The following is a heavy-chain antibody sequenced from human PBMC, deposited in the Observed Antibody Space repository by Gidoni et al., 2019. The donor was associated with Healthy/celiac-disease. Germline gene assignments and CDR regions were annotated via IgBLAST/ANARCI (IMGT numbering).Heavy chain of an antibody. J-gene: IGHJ5*02. CDR1: GGSISSSNW. V-gene: IGHV4-4*02. D-gene: IGHD3-10*01. CDR3: ARMRMVRGVKIGTWFDP. Sequence: QVQLQESGPGLVKPSGTLSLTCAVSGGSISSSNWWSWVRQPPGKGLEWIGESYHSGSTNYNPSLKSRVTISVDKSKNQFSLKLSSVTAADTAVYYCARMRMVRGVKIGTWFDPWGQGTLVTVSS. CDR2: SYHSGST.